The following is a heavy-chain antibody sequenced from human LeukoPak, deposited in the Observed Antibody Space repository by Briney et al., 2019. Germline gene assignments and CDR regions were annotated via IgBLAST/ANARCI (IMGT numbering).Heavy chain of an antibody. D-gene: IGHD1-26*01. V-gene: IGHV3-74*01. CDR3: ASPSLVGDLLMRY. CDR2: INSDGSST. Sequence: GGSLRLSCAASGFTFSSYWMHWVCQAPGKGLVWVSRINSDGSSTSYADSVKGRFTISRDNAKNTLYLQMNSLRAEDTAVYYCASPSLVGDLLMRYWGQGTLVTVSS. CDR1: GFTFSSYW. J-gene: IGHJ4*02.